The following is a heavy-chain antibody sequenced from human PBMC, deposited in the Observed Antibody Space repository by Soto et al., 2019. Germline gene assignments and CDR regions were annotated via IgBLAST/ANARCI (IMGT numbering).Heavy chain of an antibody. CDR2: ISSSSSYI. CDR1: GFTFSSYS. D-gene: IGHD6-19*01. V-gene: IGHV3-21*01. J-gene: IGHJ4*02. Sequence: EVQLVESGGGLVKPGGSLRLSCAASGFTFSSYSMNWVRQAPGKGLEWVSSISSSSSYIYYADSVKGRFTISRDNAKNSLYRQMNSLRAEDTAVYYCARWERRVAVAGTLLPYWGQGTLVTVSS. CDR3: ARWERRVAVAGTLLPY.